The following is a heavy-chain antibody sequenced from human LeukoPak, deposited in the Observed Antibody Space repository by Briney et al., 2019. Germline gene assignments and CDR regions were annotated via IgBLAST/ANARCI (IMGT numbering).Heavy chain of an antibody. CDR3: ARDGGDGYNLDY. CDR2: ISYDGSNK. Sequence: GGSLRLSCAASGFTFSPYTMHWVRQAPGKGLEWVAFISYDGSNKYYADSVKGRFTISRDNSKNTLYLQMNSLRAEDTAVYYCARDGGDGYNLDYWGQGTLVTVSS. D-gene: IGHD5-24*01. CDR1: GFTFSPYT. V-gene: IGHV3-30*04. J-gene: IGHJ4*02.